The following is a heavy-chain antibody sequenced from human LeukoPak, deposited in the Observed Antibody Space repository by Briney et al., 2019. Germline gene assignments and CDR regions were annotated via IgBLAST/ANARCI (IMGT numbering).Heavy chain of an antibody. CDR1: GSSISNYY. J-gene: IGHJ3*01. D-gene: IGHD3-22*01. V-gene: IGHV4-59*01. CDR3: ARDRGYYYGGAFDV. CDR2: VDYSGST. Sequence: SETLSLTCTVSGSSISNYYWTWIRQPPGKGLEWIGHVDYSGSTNYSPSLESRVTISIDMSKNQFSLKLRSVTSADTAVYYCARDRGYYYGGAFDVWGQGTIITVST.